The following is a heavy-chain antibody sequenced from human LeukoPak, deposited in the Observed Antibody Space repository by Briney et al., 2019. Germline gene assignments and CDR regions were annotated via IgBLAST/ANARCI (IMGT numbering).Heavy chain of an antibody. D-gene: IGHD3-10*01. J-gene: IGHJ4*02. CDR2: ISYSGST. CDR3: ARHPELYFFDY. CDR1: GXSISSYY. V-gene: IGHV4-59*08. Sequence: SETLSLTCTVSGXSISSYYWSWIPQPPGKGLEWIGYISYSGSTNYNPSLKSRVTISADTSKNQVSLTLSSVTAADTAVYYCARHPELYFFDYWGQGTLVTVSS.